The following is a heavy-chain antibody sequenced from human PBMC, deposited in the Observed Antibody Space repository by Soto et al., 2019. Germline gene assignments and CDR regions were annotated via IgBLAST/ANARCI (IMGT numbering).Heavy chain of an antibody. J-gene: IGHJ6*02. CDR1: GGTFSSYA. Sequence: QVQLMQSGAEAKKPGSSVKVSCKTSGGTFSSYAISWVRQAPGQGLEWMGGIVPLFRTTNYAQKFQGRVTNTADTSTYTVYMELSVLRSGDTAVYYCARGGYSSTWSNLLDRSGLDVWGQGTTVTVSS. CDR2: IVPLFRTT. CDR3: ARGGYSSTWSNLLDRSGLDV. V-gene: IGHV1-69*06. D-gene: IGHD6-13*01.